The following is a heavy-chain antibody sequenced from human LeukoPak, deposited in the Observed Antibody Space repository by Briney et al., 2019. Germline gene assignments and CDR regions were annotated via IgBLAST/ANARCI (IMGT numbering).Heavy chain of an antibody. J-gene: IGHJ5*02. V-gene: IGHV1-69*06. D-gene: IGHD3-10*01. CDR1: RGAFSSYA. CDR2: IITIFGAA. Sequence: SVKVSCKASRGAFSSYAISWVRQSPGQGLKWMGGIITIFGAANSAQKFQGRVTITSDKSTSTAYIDLRSLIFDDTAVYYCAEGPSSYRSRSYYTNWFDPWGQGTLVTVSS. CDR3: AEGPSSYRSRSYYTNWFDP.